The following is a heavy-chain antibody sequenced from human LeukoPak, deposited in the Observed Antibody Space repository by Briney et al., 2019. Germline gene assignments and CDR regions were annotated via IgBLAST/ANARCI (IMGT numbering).Heavy chain of an antibody. J-gene: IGHJ4*02. D-gene: IGHD3-9*01. Sequence: PGRSLRLSCAAYGFMFSSYGMHWVRQAPGSGLEWVAAIWHHGSNKSYADSVKGRFTISRDNSKNTLYLQMSSLRAEDTALYYCPREIRYFDGANVNFDCWGQGTLVTVSS. CDR2: IWHHGSNK. V-gene: IGHV3-33*01. CDR1: GFMFSSYG. CDR3: PREIRYFDGANVNFDC.